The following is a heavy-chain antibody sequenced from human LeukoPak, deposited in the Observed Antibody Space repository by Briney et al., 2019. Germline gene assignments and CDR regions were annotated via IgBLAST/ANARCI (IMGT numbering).Heavy chain of an antibody. J-gene: IGHJ3*01. CDR1: GFTVSSNY. D-gene: IGHD5-24*01. Sequence: GGSLRLSCAASGFTVSSNYMSWVRQAPGKGLEWVSVIYSGGSTYYADSVKGRFTISRDNSKNTLYLQMNSLRAEDTAVYYCARVGAMATIRAAFDFWGQGTMVTVSS. CDR2: IYSGGST. V-gene: IGHV3-66*01. CDR3: ARVGAMATIRAAFDF.